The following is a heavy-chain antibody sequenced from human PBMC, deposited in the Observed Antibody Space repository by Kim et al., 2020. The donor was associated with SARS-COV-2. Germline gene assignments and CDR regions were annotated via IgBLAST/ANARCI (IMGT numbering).Heavy chain of an antibody. J-gene: IGHJ6*03. D-gene: IGHD6-13*01. V-gene: IGHV3-48*03. Sequence: GGSLRLSCAASGFTFSSYEMNWVRQAPGKGLEWVSYISSSGSTIYDADSVKGRFTNSRDNAKNSLYLQMNSLRAEDTAVYYCARDGAYSSSWYVGYYYYYMDVWGKGTTVTVSS. CDR1: GFTFSSYE. CDR3: ARDGAYSSSWYVGYYYYYMDV. CDR2: ISSSGSTI.